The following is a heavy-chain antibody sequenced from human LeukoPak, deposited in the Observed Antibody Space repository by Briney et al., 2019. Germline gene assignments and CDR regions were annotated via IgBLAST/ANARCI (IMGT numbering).Heavy chain of an antibody. CDR1: GYTFTNFD. J-gene: IGHJ4*02. CDR3: ARGDDPDY. CDR2: MNPVSGNT. V-gene: IGHV1-8*01. D-gene: IGHD3-16*01. Sequence: SVKISCKASGYTFTNFDINWVRQAPGQGLEWMGWMNPVSGNTGYAQKFQGRVTMTRNTSISTAYMELSSLRSEDTAVYYCARGDDPDYWGQGTLVTVSS.